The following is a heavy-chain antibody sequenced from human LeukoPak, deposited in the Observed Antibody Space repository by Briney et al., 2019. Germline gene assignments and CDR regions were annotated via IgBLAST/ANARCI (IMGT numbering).Heavy chain of an antibody. CDR1: GFSFSSDW. CDR3: ARDPGWSSFDI. CDR2: IKQDGGSK. J-gene: IGHJ3*02. V-gene: IGHV3-7*01. D-gene: IGHD2-15*01. Sequence: GESLRLSCVASGFSFSSDWMSWGRQAPGKGLEFVANIKQDGGSKNYVDSVKGRFTISRDNAENSLYLQMSSLRAEDTALYYCARDPGWSSFDIWGQGIMVTVSS.